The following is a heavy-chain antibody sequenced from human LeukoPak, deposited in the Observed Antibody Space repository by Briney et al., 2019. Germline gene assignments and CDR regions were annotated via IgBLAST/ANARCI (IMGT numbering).Heavy chain of an antibody. J-gene: IGHJ2*01. D-gene: IGHD3-10*02. CDR3: ARELVSSGTGYFDL. V-gene: IGHV3-23*01. CDR2: ITGSSTWT. Sequence: PGGSLRLSCEASGFTFGNFGMTWVRQAPGKGLQWVSGITGSSTWTYYAASVKGRFTVSRDKSQNTLHLQMNSLRADDTAVYYCARELVSSGTGYFDLWGRGTLVTVSS. CDR1: GFTFGNFG.